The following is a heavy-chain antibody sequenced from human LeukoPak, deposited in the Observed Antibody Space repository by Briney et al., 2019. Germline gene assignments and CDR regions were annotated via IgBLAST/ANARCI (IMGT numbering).Heavy chain of an antibody. CDR2: IKSRVSGGTT. V-gene: IGHV3-15*01. CDR3: TSDLPGGYSNYFDD. D-gene: IGHD2-15*01. Sequence: PGGSLRLSCAASGFTFSNYALSWVRQAPGKGLEWVGRIKSRVSGGTTDYAAPVKGRFTISRDDSKNTLHLQMDSLRTEDTAVYYCTSDLPGGYSNYFDDWGQGTLVTVSS. J-gene: IGHJ4*02. CDR1: GFTFSNYA.